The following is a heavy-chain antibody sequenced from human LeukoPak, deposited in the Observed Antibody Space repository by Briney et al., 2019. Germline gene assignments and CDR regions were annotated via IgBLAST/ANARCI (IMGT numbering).Heavy chain of an antibody. CDR1: GFTFSSYG. V-gene: IGHV3-23*01. J-gene: IGHJ4*02. CDR2: ISGSGGST. Sequence: PGGTLRLSCAASGFTFSSYGMSWVRQAPGKGLEWVSAISGSGGSTYYADSVKGRFTISRDNSKNTLYLQMNSLRAEDTAVYYCAKRGIAVAGDPYYFDYWGQGTLVTVSS. CDR3: AKRGIAVAGDPYYFDY. D-gene: IGHD6-19*01.